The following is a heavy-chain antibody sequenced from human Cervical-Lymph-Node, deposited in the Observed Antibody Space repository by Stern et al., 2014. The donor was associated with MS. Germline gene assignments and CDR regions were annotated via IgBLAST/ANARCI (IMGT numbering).Heavy chain of an antibody. D-gene: IGHD4-17*01. Sequence: QVTLKESGPVLVKPTETLTLTCTVSGFSLSNARMGVSWIRQPPGKALEWLAHIFSNGEKSYSTSLKTRLTISKDTSKSQVLLTMTDMDPVDTATYYCARISGYGDYDFDYWGQGTLVTVSS. V-gene: IGHV2-26*01. CDR2: IFSNGEK. CDR3: ARISGYGDYDFDY. J-gene: IGHJ4*02. CDR1: GFSLSNARMG.